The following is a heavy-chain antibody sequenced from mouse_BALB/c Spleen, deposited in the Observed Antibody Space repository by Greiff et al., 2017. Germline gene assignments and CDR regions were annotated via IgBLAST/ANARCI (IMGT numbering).Heavy chain of an antibody. Sequence: VQGVESGPGLVAPSQSLSITCTVSGFSLTSYGVHWVRQPPGKGLEWLGVIWAGGSTNYNSALMSRLSISKDNSKSQVFLKMNSLQTDDTAMYYCARELGRGAMDYWGQGTSVTVSS. CDR1: GFSLTSYG. CDR3: ARELGRGAMDY. CDR2: IWAGGST. D-gene: IGHD4-1*01. J-gene: IGHJ4*01. V-gene: IGHV2-9*02.